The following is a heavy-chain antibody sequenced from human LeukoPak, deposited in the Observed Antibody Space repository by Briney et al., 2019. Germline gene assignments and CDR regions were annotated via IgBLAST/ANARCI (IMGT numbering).Heavy chain of an antibody. D-gene: IGHD3-22*01. V-gene: IGHV3-20*04. CDR2: INWNGGST. J-gene: IGHJ4*02. CDR3: ARGTEVYDDSSSYYSY. CDR1: GFTFDGYG. Sequence: PGGSLRLSCVASGFTFDGYGMGWVRQVPGKGLEWVSGINWNGGSTGYADSVKGRFTISRDNAKNSLYLQMNSLRAEDTALYYCARGTEVYDDSSSYYSYWGQGTLVTVSS.